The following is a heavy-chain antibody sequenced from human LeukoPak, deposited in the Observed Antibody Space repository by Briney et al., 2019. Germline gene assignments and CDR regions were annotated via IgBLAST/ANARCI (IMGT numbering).Heavy chain of an antibody. CDR1: GHTFTSYY. J-gene: IGHJ3*02. V-gene: IGHV1-2*06. Sequence: GASVKVSXKASGHTFTSYYMHWVRQAPGQGLEWMGRINPNSGGTNYAQKFQGRVTMTRDTSISTAYMELSRLRSDDTAVYYCARDAHIAVAVNDAFDIWGQGTMVTVSS. D-gene: IGHD6-19*01. CDR3: ARDAHIAVAVNDAFDI. CDR2: INPNSGGT.